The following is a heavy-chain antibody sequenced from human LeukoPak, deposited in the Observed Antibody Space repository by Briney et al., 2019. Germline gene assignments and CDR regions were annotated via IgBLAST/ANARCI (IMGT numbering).Heavy chain of an antibody. V-gene: IGHV4-34*01. CDR3: ARGGDIVVVPAAARNYYYYMDV. Sequence: TSETLSLTCAVYGGSFSGYYWSWIRQPPGKGLEWIGEINHSGSTNYNPSLKSRVTISVDTSKNQFSLKLSPVTAADTAVYYCARGGDIVVVPAAARNYYYYMDVWGKGTTVTVSS. CDR1: GGSFSGYY. D-gene: IGHD2-2*01. CDR2: INHSGST. J-gene: IGHJ6*03.